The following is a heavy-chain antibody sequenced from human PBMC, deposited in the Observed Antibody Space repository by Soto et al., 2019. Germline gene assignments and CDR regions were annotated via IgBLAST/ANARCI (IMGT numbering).Heavy chain of an antibody. V-gene: IGHV4-59*01. Sequence: QVQLQESGPGLVKPSETLSLTCTVSGGSISSYYWCWIRQPPGKGLEWIGYIYYSGSTNYNPSLKSGVTISVDASKNQFSLKLSSVTAADTAVYYCASRAAADLYFDYWGQGTLVTVSS. D-gene: IGHD6-13*01. CDR2: IYYSGST. CDR1: GGSISSYY. J-gene: IGHJ4*02. CDR3: ASRAAADLYFDY.